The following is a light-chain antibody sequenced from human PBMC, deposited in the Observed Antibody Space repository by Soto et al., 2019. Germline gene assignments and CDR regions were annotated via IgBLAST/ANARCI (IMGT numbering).Light chain of an antibody. CDR1: QSVSSNY. Sequence: EIVLTQSPGTLSLSPGERATLSCRASQSVSSNYLAWYQQKPGQATRLLISGGSSMATVIPDRFSGSGSGIEFTLTISRLEPEDFAVYFCHEYGSSPFDGGTKVEIK. V-gene: IGKV3-20*01. CDR2: GGS. CDR3: HEYGSSP. J-gene: IGKJ4*01.